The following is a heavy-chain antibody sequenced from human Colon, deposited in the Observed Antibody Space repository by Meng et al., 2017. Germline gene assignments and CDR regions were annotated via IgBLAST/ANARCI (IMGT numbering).Heavy chain of an antibody. CDR3: ARVGPGELPNFFDP. Sequence: VQLQDSGPGAVKPSGPLSPTCAVSGGSLSSGDWWSWARQPPGKGLEWIAEIDHTGNTNYNPSLKSRVTISVDKSKNQFSLKLSFMTAADTAVYYCARVGPGELPNFFDPWGQGTLVTVSS. CDR2: IDHTGNT. J-gene: IGHJ5*02. CDR1: GGSLSSGDW. D-gene: IGHD1-7*01. V-gene: IGHV4-4*02.